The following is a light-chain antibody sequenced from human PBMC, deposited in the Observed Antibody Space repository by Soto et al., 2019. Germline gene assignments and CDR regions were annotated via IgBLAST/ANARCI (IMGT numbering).Light chain of an antibody. CDR3: QQYNFWPPLT. Sequence: EIVMTQSPATLSVSPGERATLSCRASQSVNSNFAWYRQQPGQAPRLLISDASTRATGVPARFSGSGSATEFTLTISSLQSEDSGIYYCQQYNFWPPLTFGGGTKVEIK. V-gene: IGKV3-15*01. J-gene: IGKJ4*01. CDR2: DAS. CDR1: QSVNSN.